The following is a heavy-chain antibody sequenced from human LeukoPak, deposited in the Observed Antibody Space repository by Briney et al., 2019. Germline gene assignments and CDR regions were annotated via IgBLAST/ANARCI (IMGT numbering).Heavy chain of an antibody. J-gene: IGHJ3*01. V-gene: IGHV4-61*02. CDR2: IYTSGST. D-gene: IGHD6-19*01. Sequence: PSETLSLTCTVSGGSISSGSYYWSWIRQPAGKGLEWIGRIYTSGSTNYNPSLKSRVTISVDTSKNQVSLQLNSVTPEDTAMYYCARENSRGRFDYWGQGTMVTVSS. CDR1: GGSISSGSYY. CDR3: ARENSRGRFDY.